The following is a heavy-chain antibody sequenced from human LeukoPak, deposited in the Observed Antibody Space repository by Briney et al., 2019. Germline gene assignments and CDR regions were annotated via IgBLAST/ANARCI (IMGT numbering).Heavy chain of an antibody. J-gene: IGHJ4*02. V-gene: IGHV3-21*01. CDR1: GFTFSSYS. D-gene: IGHD2-21*02. CDR3: ARDPEYCGGDCPFDY. CDR2: ISSSSSYI. Sequence: PGGSLRLSCAASGFTFSSYSMNWVRQAPGKGLEWVSSISSSSSYIYYADSVKGRFTISRDNAKNSLYLQMNSLRAEDTAVYYCARDPEYCGGDCPFDYWGQGTLVTVSS.